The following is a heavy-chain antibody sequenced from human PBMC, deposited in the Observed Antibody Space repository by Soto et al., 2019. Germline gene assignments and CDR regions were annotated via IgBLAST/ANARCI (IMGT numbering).Heavy chain of an antibody. CDR3: AAAVARGWFDP. D-gene: IGHD6-19*01. CDR2: INHSGST. CDR1: GVSFSGYY. V-gene: IGHV4-34*01. J-gene: IGHJ5*02. Sequence: SETLSLTCAIYGVSFSGYYWSWIRQPPGKGLEWIGEINHSGSTNYNPSLKSRVAMSVDTSKNQFSLKLSPVTAADMAVYYCAAAVARGWFDPWGQGTLVTVSS.